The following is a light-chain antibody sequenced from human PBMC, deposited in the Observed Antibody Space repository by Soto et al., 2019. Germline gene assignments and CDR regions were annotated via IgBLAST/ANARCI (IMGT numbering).Light chain of an antibody. CDR3: HHFYNWQPP. J-gene: IGKJ3*01. CDR2: GAS. Sequence: EIVMTQSPGTLSVCPGERATLSCRASQSVSSNLAWYQQKPGQAPRLLIYGASTRATGIPARFSGSGSETEFTLTIRCLLSEVFSVYSCHHFYNWQPPFGPRTNVDIK. V-gene: IGKV3-15*01. CDR1: QSVSSN.